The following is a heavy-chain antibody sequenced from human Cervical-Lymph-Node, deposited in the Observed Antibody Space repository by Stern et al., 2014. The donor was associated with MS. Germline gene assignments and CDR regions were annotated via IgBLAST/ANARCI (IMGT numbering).Heavy chain of an antibody. V-gene: IGHV4-59*01. D-gene: IGHD3-16*02. CDR1: GGSISSYY. Sequence: VQLVESGPGLVKPSETLSLTCTVSGGSISSYYWSWIRQPPGKGLEWIGYIYYSGSTNYNPSLKSRVTISVDTSKNQFSLKLSSVTAADTAVYYCARQDVWGSYRQNFDYWGQGPLVTVSS. J-gene: IGHJ4*02. CDR2: IYYSGST. CDR3: ARQDVWGSYRQNFDY.